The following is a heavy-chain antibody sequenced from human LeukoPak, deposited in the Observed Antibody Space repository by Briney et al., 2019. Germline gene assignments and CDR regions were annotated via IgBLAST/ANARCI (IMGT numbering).Heavy chain of an antibody. D-gene: IGHD5-12*01. CDR1: GFIFSSFE. V-gene: IGHV3-48*03. CDR2: ISLSGSTI. J-gene: IGHJ4*02. CDR3: AKGGRWLPCDY. Sequence: GGSLRLSCAASGFIFSSFEMNWVRQAPGKGLEWVSYISLSGSTIYYADSVKGRFTISRDNSKNTLYLQMDSLRAEDTAVYYCAKGGRWLPCDYWGQGTLVTVSS.